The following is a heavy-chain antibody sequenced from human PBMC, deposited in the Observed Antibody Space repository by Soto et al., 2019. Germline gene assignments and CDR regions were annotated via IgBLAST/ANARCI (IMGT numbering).Heavy chain of an antibody. CDR1: GFKFSNYT. V-gene: IGHV3-64D*08. Sequence: GGSLRLSCSASGFKFSNYTMHWVRQAPGKGLEYVTVINSDGGSTYYADSVKGRFTISRDNSQNTLYLQMSSLRGEDTAVYFCVKATYNDFADSRGQGTLVTVSS. CDR3: VKATYNDFADS. D-gene: IGHD3-3*01. J-gene: IGHJ4*02. CDR2: INSDGGST.